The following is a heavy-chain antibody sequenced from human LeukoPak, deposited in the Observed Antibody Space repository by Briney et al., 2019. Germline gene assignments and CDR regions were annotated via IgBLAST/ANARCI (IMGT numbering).Heavy chain of an antibody. V-gene: IGHV3-33*01. CDR2: IWYDGSNK. CDR1: GFTFSSYG. CDR3: ARDGVAVAGYFDY. D-gene: IGHD6-19*01. J-gene: IGHJ4*02. Sequence: PGRSLRLSCAASGFTFSSYGMHWVRQAPGKGLEWVAVIWYDGSNKYYADSVKGRFTISRDNSKNTLYLQMNSLRAEDTAVYYCARDGVAVAGYFDYWGQGTLVTVSS.